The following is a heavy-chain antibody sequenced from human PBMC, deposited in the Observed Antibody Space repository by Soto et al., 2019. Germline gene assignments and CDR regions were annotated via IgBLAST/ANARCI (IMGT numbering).Heavy chain of an antibody. CDR3: AKVQTYYYDSSGFDY. CDR2: ISYDGSNK. J-gene: IGHJ4*02. V-gene: IGHV3-30*18. Sequence: QVQLVESGGGVVQPGRSLRPSCAASGFTFSSYGMHWVRQAPGKGLEWVAVISYDGSNKYYADSVKGRFTISRDNSKNTLYLQMNSLRAEDTAVYYCAKVQTYYYDSSGFDYWGQGTLVTVSS. D-gene: IGHD3-22*01. CDR1: GFTFSSYG.